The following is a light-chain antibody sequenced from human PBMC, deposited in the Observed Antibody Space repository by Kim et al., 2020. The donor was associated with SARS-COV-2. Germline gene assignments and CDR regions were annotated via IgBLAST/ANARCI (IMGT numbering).Light chain of an antibody. CDR3: NSYTSRSTFV. Sequence: QSALTQPPSVSGSPGQSVTISCTGTSSDVGRYNRVSWYQQPPGTAPKLLIYEVSNRPSGVPDRFSGSKSGNTASLTISGLQAEDEADYYCNSYTSRSTFVFGTGTKVTVL. CDR1: SSDVGRYNR. V-gene: IGLV2-18*02. J-gene: IGLJ1*01. CDR2: EVS.